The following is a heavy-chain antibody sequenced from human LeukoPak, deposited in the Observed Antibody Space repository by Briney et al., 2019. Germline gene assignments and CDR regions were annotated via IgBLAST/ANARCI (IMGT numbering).Heavy chain of an antibody. V-gene: IGHV3-11*06. CDR2: ISSSSSYT. CDR1: GFTFSDYY. J-gene: IGHJ4*02. D-gene: IGHD6-19*01. Sequence: PGGSLRLSCAASGFTFSDYYMSCIRQAPGEGLEWVSYISSSSSYTNYADSVKGRFTISRENAKNSLYLQMNSLRAEDTAVYYCARDPGAVAGIDYWGQGTLVTVSS. CDR3: ARDPGAVAGIDY.